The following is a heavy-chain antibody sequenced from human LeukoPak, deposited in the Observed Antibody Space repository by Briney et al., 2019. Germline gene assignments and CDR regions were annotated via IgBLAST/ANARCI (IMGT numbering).Heavy chain of an antibody. CDR1: GFTFSSYG. J-gene: IGHJ6*04. V-gene: IGHV3-33*01. CDR2: IWYDGSNK. CDR3: ARGQQLVRQKYYYYYGMDV. D-gene: IGHD6-13*01. Sequence: GGSLRLSCAASGFTFSSYGMHWVRQAPGKGLEWVAVIWYDGSNKYYADSVKGRFTISRDNSKNTLYLQMNSLRAEDTAVYYCARGQQLVRQKYYYYYGMDVWGKGTTVTVSS.